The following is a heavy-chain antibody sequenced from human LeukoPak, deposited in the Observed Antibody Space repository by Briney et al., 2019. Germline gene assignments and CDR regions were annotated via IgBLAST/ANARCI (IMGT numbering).Heavy chain of an antibody. Sequence: SETLSLTCAVSGASISGSGYYWGWIRQPPGKGLEWIGNIYSSGSTYYNASLQSRVTISIDTSNNHFSLRLNSVTAADTAMYYCAKSGGYGLIDYWGQGTRVTVTS. CDR3: AKSGGYGLIDY. CDR1: GASISGSGYY. J-gene: IGHJ4*02. CDR2: IYSSGST. D-gene: IGHD1-26*01. V-gene: IGHV4-39*02.